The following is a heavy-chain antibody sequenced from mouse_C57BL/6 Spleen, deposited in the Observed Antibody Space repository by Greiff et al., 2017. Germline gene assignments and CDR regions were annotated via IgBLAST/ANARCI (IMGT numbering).Heavy chain of an antibody. D-gene: IGHD1-1*01. J-gene: IGHJ1*03. CDR1: GYTFTSYW. Sequence: QVQLQQPGAELVRPGSSVKLSCKASGYTFTSYWLDWVKQRPGQGLEWIGNIYPSDSETHYNQKFKDKATLTVDKSSSTAYMQLSSLTSEDSAVYYCARETTVVAPYWYFDVWGTGTTVTVSS. CDR3: ARETTVVAPYWYFDV. V-gene: IGHV1-61*01. CDR2: IYPSDSET.